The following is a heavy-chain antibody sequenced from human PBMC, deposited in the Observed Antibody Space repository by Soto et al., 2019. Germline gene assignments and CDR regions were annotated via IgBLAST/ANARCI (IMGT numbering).Heavy chain of an antibody. J-gene: IGHJ4*02. CDR1: GYTFTSYY. V-gene: IGHV1-46*01. D-gene: IGHD3-16*01. Sequence: SVKVSCKASGYTFTSYYMHWVRQAPGQGLEWMGIINPSGGSTSYAQKFQGRVTMTSDTSTSTVYMELSSLRSEDTAVYYCARDSTLMITFGGVSSTPDYWGQGTLVTVSA. CDR3: ARDSTLMITFGGVSSTPDY. CDR2: INPSGGST.